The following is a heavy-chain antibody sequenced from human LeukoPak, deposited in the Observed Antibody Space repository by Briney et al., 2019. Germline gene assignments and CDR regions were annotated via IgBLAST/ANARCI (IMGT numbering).Heavy chain of an antibody. J-gene: IGHJ1*01. CDR1: GGTFSSYA. CDR2: IIPIFGTA. Sequence: SVKASCKASGGTFSSYAISWVRQAPGQGLEWMGGIIPIFGTANYAQKFQGRVTITTDESTSTAYMELSSLRSEDTAVYYCAKPHCSGGSCYEYFQHWGQGTLVTVSS. D-gene: IGHD2-15*01. CDR3: AKPHCSGGSCYEYFQH. V-gene: IGHV1-69*05.